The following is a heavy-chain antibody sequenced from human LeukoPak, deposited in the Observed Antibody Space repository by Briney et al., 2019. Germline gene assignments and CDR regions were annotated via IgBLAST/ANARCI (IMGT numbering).Heavy chain of an antibody. CDR3: ATIKRGNIFGYFDF. CDR1: GASMNTHY. Sequence: TSETLSLTCAVSGASMNTHYWSWIRQPPGKGLEWIGYMLDTVTTKDNPSLKSRFTLSADTSKNQFSLRLTSVTAADTAVYYCATIKRGNIFGYFDFWGQGIPVTASS. V-gene: IGHV4-59*11. J-gene: IGHJ4*02. CDR2: MLDTVTT. D-gene: IGHD5-18*01.